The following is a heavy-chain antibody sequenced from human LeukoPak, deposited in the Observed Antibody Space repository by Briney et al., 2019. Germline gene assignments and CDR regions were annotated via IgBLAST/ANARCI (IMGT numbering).Heavy chain of an antibody. Sequence: SESLSLTCAVYGGSFSGYYWSWIRQPPGKGLEWIGEINHSGSTNYSPSLKSRVTISVDTSKNQFSLKLSSVTAADTAVYYCARGQDDYGDYCFDYWGQGTLVTVSS. J-gene: IGHJ4*02. CDR1: GGSFSGYY. CDR2: INHSGST. D-gene: IGHD4-17*01. V-gene: IGHV4-34*01. CDR3: ARGQDDYGDYCFDY.